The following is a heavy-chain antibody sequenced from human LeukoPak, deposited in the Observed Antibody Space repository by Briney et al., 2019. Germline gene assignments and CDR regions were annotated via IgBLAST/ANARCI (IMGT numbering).Heavy chain of an antibody. V-gene: IGHV3-23*01. CDR1: GFTFSTYA. CDR2: ISGHVHST. Sequence: GGSLRLSYAASGFTFSTYAISWVRQAPGKGLEWVSSISGHVHSTYYADSVKGRFTISRDNSKNTLFLQMSSLKAEDTAVYYCVKDRGDYVFDYWGQGTLVTVSS. CDR3: VKDRGDYVFDY. J-gene: IGHJ4*02. D-gene: IGHD4-17*01.